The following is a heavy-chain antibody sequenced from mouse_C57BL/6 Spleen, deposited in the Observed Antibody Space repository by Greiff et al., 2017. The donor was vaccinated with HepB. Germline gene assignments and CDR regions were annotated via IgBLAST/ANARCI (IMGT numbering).Heavy chain of an antibody. J-gene: IGHJ1*03. CDR2: IYPGDGDT. CDR3: ARDGSSPWCFDV. Sequence: VQLQQSGAELVKPGASVKISCKASGYAFSSYWMNWVKQRPGKGLEWIGQIYPGDGDTNYNGKFKGKATLTADKSSSTAYMQLRSLTSEDSAVYVCARDGSSPWCFDVWGTGTTVTVSS. V-gene: IGHV1-80*01. D-gene: IGHD1-1*01. CDR1: GYAFSSYW.